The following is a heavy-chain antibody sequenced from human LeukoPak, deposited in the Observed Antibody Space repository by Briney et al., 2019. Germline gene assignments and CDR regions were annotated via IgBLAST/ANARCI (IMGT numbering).Heavy chain of an antibody. J-gene: IGHJ5*02. D-gene: IGHD2-2*01. CDR3: ARDVRDIVVVPAAHHNWFDR. CDR1: GGTFSSYA. Sequence: SVKVSCKASGGTFSSYAISWVRQAPGQGLEWMGGIIPIFGTANYAQKFQGRVTITADKSTSTAYMELSSLRSEDTAVYYCARDVRDIVVVPAAHHNWFDRWGQGTLVTVSS. CDR2: IIPIFGTA. V-gene: IGHV1-69*06.